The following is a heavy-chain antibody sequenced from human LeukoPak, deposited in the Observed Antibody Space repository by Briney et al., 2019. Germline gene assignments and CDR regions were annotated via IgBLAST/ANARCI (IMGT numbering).Heavy chain of an antibody. CDR2: FNSDGITT. CDR1: GFTFSNYW. V-gene: IGHV3-74*01. Sequence: PGGSLRLSCAASGFTFSNYWMHWVRQAPGKGLVWVSRFNSDGITTSYADSVKGRFTISRDNAKNTLYLQMNSLRAEDTAVYYRARGRYYFDSWGQGTLVTVSS. D-gene: IGHD1-14*01. J-gene: IGHJ4*02. CDR3: ARGRYYFDS.